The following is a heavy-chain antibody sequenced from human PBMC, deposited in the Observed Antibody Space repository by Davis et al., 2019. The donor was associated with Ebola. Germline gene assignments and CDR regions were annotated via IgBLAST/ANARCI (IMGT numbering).Heavy chain of an antibody. Sequence: GGSLRLSCAASGFTFSNACMSWVRQAPGKGLEWVGRIKSNTDGGTTDYAAPVKGRFTISRDDSKNTLYLQMNSLKTEDTAVYYCTKDHGEWFGELLKYYYGMDVWGQGTTVTVSS. CDR3: TKDHGEWFGELLKYYYGMDV. CDR1: GFTFSNAC. CDR2: IKSNTDGGTT. V-gene: IGHV3-15*01. D-gene: IGHD3-10*01. J-gene: IGHJ6*02.